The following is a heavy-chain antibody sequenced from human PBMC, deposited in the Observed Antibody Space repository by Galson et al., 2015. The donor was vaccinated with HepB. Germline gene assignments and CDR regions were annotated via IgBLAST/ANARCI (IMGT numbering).Heavy chain of an antibody. J-gene: IGHJ5*02. CDR3: ARIRNRYSSGWYGGGEFDP. Sequence: ALVKPTQTLTLTCTFSGFSLSTSGMCVSWIRQPPGKALEWLARIDWDDDKYYSTSLKTRLTISKDTSKNQVVLTMTNMDPVDTATYYCARIRNRYSSGWYGGGEFDPWGQGTLVTVSS. CDR1: GFSLSTSGMC. D-gene: IGHD6-19*01. CDR2: IDWDDDK. V-gene: IGHV2-70*11.